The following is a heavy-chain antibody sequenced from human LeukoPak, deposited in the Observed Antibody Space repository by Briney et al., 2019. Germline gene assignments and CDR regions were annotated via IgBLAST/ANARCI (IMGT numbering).Heavy chain of an antibody. CDR3: AKGYVAARSFSGDFDY. Sequence: GGSLRLSCAASGFTFSSYAMSWVRQAPRKGLEWVSAISGSGGSTYYADPVKGRFTISRDNSKNTLYLQMNSLRAEDTAVYYCAKGYVAARSFSGDFDYWGQGTLVTVSS. CDR2: ISGSGGST. V-gene: IGHV3-23*01. D-gene: IGHD6-6*01. J-gene: IGHJ4*02. CDR1: GFTFSSYA.